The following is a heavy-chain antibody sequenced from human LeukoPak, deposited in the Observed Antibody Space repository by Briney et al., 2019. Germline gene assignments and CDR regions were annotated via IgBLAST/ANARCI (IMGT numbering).Heavy chain of an antibody. J-gene: IGHJ6*04. Sequence: PGGSLRLSCAASGFNFINTWMHWVRQAPGKGLVWVARIKNDGSGIIYADSVKGRFTISRDNARNTLYLQMNSLRAEDTAVYYCAELGITMIGGVWGKGTTVTISS. CDR1: GFNFINTW. CDR3: AELGITMIGGV. D-gene: IGHD3-10*02. CDR2: IKNDGSGI. V-gene: IGHV3-74*01.